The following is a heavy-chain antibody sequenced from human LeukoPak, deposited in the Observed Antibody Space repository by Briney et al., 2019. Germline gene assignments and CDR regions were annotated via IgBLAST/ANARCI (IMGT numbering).Heavy chain of an antibody. CDR2: ISGSGGST. CDR1: GFTFSSYA. CDR3: AKRVSLEWLPQPLDY. J-gene: IGHJ4*02. V-gene: IGHV3-23*01. Sequence: GGSLRLSCAASGFTFSSYAMSWARQAPGKGLEWVSAISGSGGSTYYADSVKGRFTISRDNSKNTLYLQMNSLRAEDTAVYYCAKRVSLEWLPQPLDYWGQGTLVTVSS. D-gene: IGHD3-3*01.